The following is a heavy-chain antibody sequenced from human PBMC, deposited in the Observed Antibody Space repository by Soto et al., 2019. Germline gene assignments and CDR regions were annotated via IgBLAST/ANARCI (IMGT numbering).Heavy chain of an antibody. CDR3: ARGVAGFYAFDI. D-gene: IGHD6-19*01. CDR2: IWYDGSNK. V-gene: IGHV3-33*01. J-gene: IGHJ3*02. Sequence: QVQLVESGGGVVQPGRSLRLSCAASGFTFSSYGMHWVRQAPGKGLEWVAVIWYDGSNKYYADSVKGRFTISRDNSKNTLYLQMNSLRAEDTAVYYCARGVAGFYAFDIWGQGTMVTVSS. CDR1: GFTFSSYG.